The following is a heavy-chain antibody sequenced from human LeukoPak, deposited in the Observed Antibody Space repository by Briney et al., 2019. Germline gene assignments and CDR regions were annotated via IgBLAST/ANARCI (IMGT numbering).Heavy chain of an antibody. CDR3: AGLRLGELSPFDY. CDR1: GGSISSYY. J-gene: IGHJ4*02. V-gene: IGHV4-59*08. D-gene: IGHD3-16*02. CDR2: TYYSGST. Sequence: PSETLSLTCTVSGGSISSYYWSWIRQPPGKGLEWIGYTYYSGSTNYNPSLKSRVTISVDTSKNQFSLKLSSVTAADTAVYYCAGLRLGELSPFDYWGQGTLVTVSS.